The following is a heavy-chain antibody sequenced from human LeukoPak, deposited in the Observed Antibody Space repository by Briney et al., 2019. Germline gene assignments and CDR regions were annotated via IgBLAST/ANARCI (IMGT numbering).Heavy chain of an antibody. CDR1: GGSISSYY. Sequence: SGPTLVNPSETPSLTCTVSGGSISSYYWSWIRQPPGKGLEWIGYIYYSGSTNYNPSLKSRVTISVDTSKNQFSLKLSSVTAADTAVYYCARGGTVRNGMDVWGQGTTVTVSS. CDR2: IYYSGST. J-gene: IGHJ6*02. V-gene: IGHV4-59*01. CDR3: ARGGTVRNGMDV. D-gene: IGHD1-26*01.